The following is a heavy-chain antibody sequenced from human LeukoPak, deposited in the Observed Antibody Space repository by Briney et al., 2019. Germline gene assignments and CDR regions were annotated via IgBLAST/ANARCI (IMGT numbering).Heavy chain of an antibody. Sequence: PGGSLRLSCAASGFSFSSYSMNWVRQAPGMGLEWVSSISISSSYIYYADSVKGRFTISRDNAKNSLYLQMNSLRAEDTAVYYCARDGRYSGYDCTAFDYWGQGTLVTVSS. D-gene: IGHD5-12*01. J-gene: IGHJ4*02. CDR2: ISISSSYI. V-gene: IGHV3-21*01. CDR3: ARDGRYSGYDCTAFDY. CDR1: GFSFSSYS.